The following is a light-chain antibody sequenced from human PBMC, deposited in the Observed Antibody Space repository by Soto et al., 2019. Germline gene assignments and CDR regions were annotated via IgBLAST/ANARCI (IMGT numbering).Light chain of an antibody. J-gene: IGKJ1*01. CDR3: QEYGSSRT. CDR1: QSVSSSY. CDR2: GAS. Sequence: EIVLTQSPGTLSLSPGERATLSCRASQSVSSSYLAWYQQKPGQAPRLLIYGASSRATVIPDRFSGSGSGTDFTLTISRLEAEDFAVYYCQEYGSSRTFGQGTKVEIK. V-gene: IGKV3-20*01.